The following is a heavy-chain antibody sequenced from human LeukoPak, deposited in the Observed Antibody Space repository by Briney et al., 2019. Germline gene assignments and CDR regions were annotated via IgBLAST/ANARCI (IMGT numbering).Heavy chain of an antibody. V-gene: IGHV3-30*04. CDR3: ANSECSGGSCYEGYYPFDY. CDR2: ISYDGSNK. J-gene: IGHJ4*02. Sequence: PGRSLRLSCAASGFTFSSYAMHWVRQAPGKGLEWVAVISYDGSNKYYADSVKGRFTISRDNSKNTLYLQMNSLRAEDTAVYYCANSECSGGSCYEGYYPFDYWGQGTLVTVSS. CDR1: GFTFSSYA. D-gene: IGHD2-15*01.